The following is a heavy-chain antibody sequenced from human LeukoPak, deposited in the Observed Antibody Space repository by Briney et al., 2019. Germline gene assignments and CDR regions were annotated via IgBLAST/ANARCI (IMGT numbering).Heavy chain of an antibody. CDR2: ISSSSSYI. Sequence: GGSLRLSCAASGFTFSSYSMNWVRQAPGKGLEWVSSISSSSSYIYYADSVKGRFTISRDNAKNTLYLQMNSLRAEDTAVYYCAREVTSTFDYWGQGTLVTVSS. V-gene: IGHV3-21*01. CDR1: GFTFSSYS. CDR3: AREVTSTFDY. J-gene: IGHJ4*02. D-gene: IGHD4-11*01.